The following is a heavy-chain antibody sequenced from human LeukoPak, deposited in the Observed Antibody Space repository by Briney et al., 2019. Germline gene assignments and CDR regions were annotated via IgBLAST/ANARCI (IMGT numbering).Heavy chain of an antibody. J-gene: IGHJ4*02. CDR2: IWYDGSNK. V-gene: IGHV3-33*01. Sequence: PGGSLRLSCEASGFTFSSYGIHWVRQTPGKGLEWVAIIWYDGSNKYYADSLKGRFTVSRDNSKNTVYLQMNSLRAEDTAIYYCARYNSGWLDYWGQGTLVTVSS. D-gene: IGHD6-19*01. CDR1: GFTFSSYG. CDR3: ARYNSGWLDY.